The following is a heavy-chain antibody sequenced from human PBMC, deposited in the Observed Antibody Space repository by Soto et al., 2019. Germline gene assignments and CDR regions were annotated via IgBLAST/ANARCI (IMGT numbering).Heavy chain of an antibody. CDR1: GGSISSSNY. CDR3: ARGSYSGDYGDPIDY. V-gene: IGHV4-4*02. Sequence: SETLSLTCAVSGGSISSSNYWSWIRQPPGKGLEWIGEINHSGSTNYNPSLKSRVTISVDTSKNQFSLKLSSVTAADTAVYYCARGSYSGDYGDPIDYWGQGTLVTV. CDR2: INHSGST. D-gene: IGHD4-17*01. J-gene: IGHJ4*02.